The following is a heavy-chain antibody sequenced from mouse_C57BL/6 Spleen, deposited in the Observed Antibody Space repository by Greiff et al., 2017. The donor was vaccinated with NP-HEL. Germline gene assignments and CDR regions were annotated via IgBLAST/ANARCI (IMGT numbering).Heavy chain of an antibody. CDR3: ARGGYYGGVDY. J-gene: IGHJ2*01. CDR1: GFTFSDYG. D-gene: IGHD1-1*01. CDR2: ISSGSSTI. Sequence: DVMLVESGGGLVKPGGSLKLSCAASGFTFSDYGMHWVRQAPEKGLEWVAYISSGSSTIYYADTVKGRFTISRDNAKNTLFLQMTSLRSEDTAMYYCARGGYYGGVDYWGQGTTLTVSS. V-gene: IGHV5-17*01.